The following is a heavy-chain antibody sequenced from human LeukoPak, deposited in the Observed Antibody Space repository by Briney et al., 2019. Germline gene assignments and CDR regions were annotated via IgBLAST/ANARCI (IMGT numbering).Heavy chain of an antibody. CDR2: IKGDGNSI. Sequence: GSLRLSCAASGFTFSSYSMHWVRQAPGKGLVWVSRIKGDGNSIRYADSVKGRFTISRDNAKNTLYLQMNSLRAEDTAVYYCVRVWHYSDYWGQGTLVTVSS. J-gene: IGHJ4*02. CDR3: VRVWHYSDY. CDR1: GFTFSSYS. D-gene: IGHD2-21*01. V-gene: IGHV3-74*01.